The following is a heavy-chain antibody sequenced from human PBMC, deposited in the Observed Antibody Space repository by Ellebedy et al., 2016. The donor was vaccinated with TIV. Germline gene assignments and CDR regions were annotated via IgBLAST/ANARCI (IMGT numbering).Heavy chain of an antibody. Sequence: GESLKISCAASGFTFSSPWMHWVRQSPGKGLVWVSRINGDGSSTTYADSLKGRFTISRDNAKNTLYLQMNSLRAEDTAVYYCARGWSTPDSWGQGTLVIVSS. D-gene: IGHD2-8*02. CDR2: INGDGSST. CDR3: ARGWSTPDS. J-gene: IGHJ4*02. CDR1: GFTFSSPW. V-gene: IGHV3-74*01.